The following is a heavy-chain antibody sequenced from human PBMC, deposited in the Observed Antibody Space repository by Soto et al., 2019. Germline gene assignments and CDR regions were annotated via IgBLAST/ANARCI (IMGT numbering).Heavy chain of an antibody. J-gene: IGHJ4*02. CDR2: ISSGST. V-gene: IGHV4-34*01. Sequence: SETLSLTCAVYGGSSSGWYWTWIRQSPVKGLEWIGEISSGSTNYNPSLKSRVTISADMSKNQFSLKLTSVTAADTAIYYCARGPYSRGVGATNPSNWGQGTQVTVSS. D-gene: IGHD1-26*01. CDR1: GGSSSGWY. CDR3: ARGPYSRGVGATNPSN.